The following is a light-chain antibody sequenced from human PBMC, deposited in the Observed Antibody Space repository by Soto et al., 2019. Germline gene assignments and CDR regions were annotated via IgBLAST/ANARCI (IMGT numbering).Light chain of an antibody. CDR2: DAS. CDR1: QSISSW. Sequence: DIQMTQSPSTLSASVGDRVTITCRASQSISSWLAWYQQKPGKAPKLLIYDASSLESGVPSRFSGSGSETEFSLTSSSLQPDDFATYYCQQYNSYWTFGQGTKVEIK. V-gene: IGKV1-5*01. CDR3: QQYNSYWT. J-gene: IGKJ1*01.